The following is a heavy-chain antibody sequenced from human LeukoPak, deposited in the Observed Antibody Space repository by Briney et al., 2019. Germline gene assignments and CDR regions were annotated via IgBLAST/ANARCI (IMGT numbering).Heavy chain of an antibody. V-gene: IGHV3-23*01. CDR2: ISGSGGST. Sequence: QPGGSLRLSCAASGFTFSSYAMSWVRQAPGKGLEWVSAISGSGGSTYYADSVKGRFTISRDNSKNTLYLQVNSLRAEDTAVYYCAKGGRIQLWLRSDYFDYWGQGTLVTVSS. J-gene: IGHJ4*02. D-gene: IGHD5-18*01. CDR1: GFTFSSYA. CDR3: AKGGRIQLWLRSDYFDY.